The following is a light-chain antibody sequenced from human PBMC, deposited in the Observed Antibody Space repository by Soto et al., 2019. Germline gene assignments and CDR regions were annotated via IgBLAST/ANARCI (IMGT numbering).Light chain of an antibody. Sequence: EIVLTQSPGTLSLSPGERATLSCRASQSFSSSYLAWYQQKPGQAPRLLIYGTSTRATGIPDRFSGSGSQTDFTLTISRLEPEDCAVYYCQQYGSLGTFGQGTRVEIK. CDR2: GTS. V-gene: IGKV3-20*01. CDR1: QSFSSSY. J-gene: IGKJ1*01. CDR3: QQYGSLGT.